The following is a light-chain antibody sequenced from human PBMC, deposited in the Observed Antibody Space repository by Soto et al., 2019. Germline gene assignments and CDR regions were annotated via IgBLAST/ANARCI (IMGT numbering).Light chain of an antibody. CDR3: QEYKNWPPVT. J-gene: IGKJ2*01. CDR1: QSLRSN. V-gene: IGKV3-15*01. CDR2: GAS. Sequence: EIVMTQSPATLSVSPGERATLSCRASQSLRSNLAWYQHKPGQAPRLLIFGASSRATGVPARFSGSGSGTEFTLTISSLQSEDVAVYYCQEYKNWPPVTFGQGTKLEIK.